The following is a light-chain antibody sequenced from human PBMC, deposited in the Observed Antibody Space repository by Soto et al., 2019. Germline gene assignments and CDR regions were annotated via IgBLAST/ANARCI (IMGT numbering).Light chain of an antibody. Sequence: EIALTQSPANLSLSAGQRATLSWRASQSVSRLLAWYQQKPGQAPRLLIYDASHRATGIPARFSGSGSGTDFTLTISSIEPEDFAVYYCQHRSDRLTFGGGTKVDIK. CDR2: DAS. V-gene: IGKV3-11*01. J-gene: IGKJ4*01. CDR1: QSVSRL. CDR3: QHRSDRLT.